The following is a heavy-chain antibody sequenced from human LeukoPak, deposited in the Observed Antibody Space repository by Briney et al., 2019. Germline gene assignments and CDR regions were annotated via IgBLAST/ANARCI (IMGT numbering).Heavy chain of an antibody. Sequence: GGSLRLSCAASGFTFSSYSMNWVRQAPGKGLEWVSSISSSSSYIYYADSVEGRFTISRDNAKNSLYLQMNSLRAEDTAVYYCARVLAVAGTFYYYYGMDVWGQGTTVTVSS. V-gene: IGHV3-21*01. J-gene: IGHJ6*02. CDR3: ARVLAVAGTFYYYYGMDV. CDR2: ISSSSSYI. CDR1: GFTFSSYS. D-gene: IGHD6-19*01.